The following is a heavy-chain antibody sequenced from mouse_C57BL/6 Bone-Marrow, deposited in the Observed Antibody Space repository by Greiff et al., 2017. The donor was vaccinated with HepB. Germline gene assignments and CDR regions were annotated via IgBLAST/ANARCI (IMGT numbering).Heavy chain of an antibody. CDR1: GYAFSSSW. CDR2: IYPGDGDT. V-gene: IGHV1-82*01. D-gene: IGHD3-2*02. Sequence: LEESGPELVKPGASVKISCKASGYAFSSSWMNWVKQRPGKGLEWIGRIYPGDGDTNYNGKFKGKATLTADKSSSTAYMPLSSLTSEDSAVYFCARSASRQLRPLGAMDYWGQGTSVTVSS. CDR3: ARSASRQLRPLGAMDY. J-gene: IGHJ4*01.